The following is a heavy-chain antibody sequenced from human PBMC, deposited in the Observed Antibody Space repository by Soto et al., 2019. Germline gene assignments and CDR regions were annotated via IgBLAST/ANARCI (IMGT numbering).Heavy chain of an antibody. CDR1: GFTFSDYA. J-gene: IGHJ4*02. CDR3: ARGPSGWFGYDY. CDR2: ISLYGNNS. V-gene: IGHV3-64*04. D-gene: IGHD6-19*01. Sequence: GGSLRLSCSASGFTFSDYAMHWVRLAPGRGPEYVAVISLYGNNSNYADSVKGRFTISRDNAKNTLYLQMDSLTAEDTAVYYCARGPSGWFGYDYWGQGTLVTVSS.